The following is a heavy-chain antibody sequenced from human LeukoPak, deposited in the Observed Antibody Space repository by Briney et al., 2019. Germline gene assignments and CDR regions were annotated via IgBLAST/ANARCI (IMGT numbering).Heavy chain of an antibody. V-gene: IGHV4-59*01. Sequence: SETLSLTCSPSHGSISSYSWTWIRQPPGKGLEWIGFIDYSGSSNYNPSLKSRVTISADPSKNQFSLNLTSVTAADTAVYFCARVGGERDYWGQGTLVTVSS. CDR3: ARVGGERDY. CDR1: HGSISSYS. J-gene: IGHJ4*02. D-gene: IGHD2-15*01. CDR2: IDYSGSS.